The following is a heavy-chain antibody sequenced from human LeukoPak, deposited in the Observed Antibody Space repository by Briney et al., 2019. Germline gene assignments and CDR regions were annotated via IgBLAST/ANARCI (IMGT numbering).Heavy chain of an antibody. D-gene: IGHD5-12*01. J-gene: IGHJ5*02. Sequence: SETLSLTCTVSGGSFSSYYWSWIRQPPGKGLEWIGYIYYSGSTNYNPSLKSRVTISLDTSKNQFSLKLSSVTAADTAVYYCARNPDIVASNWFDPWGQGTLVTVSS. V-gene: IGHV4-59*01. CDR1: GGSFSSYY. CDR2: IYYSGST. CDR3: ARNPDIVASNWFDP.